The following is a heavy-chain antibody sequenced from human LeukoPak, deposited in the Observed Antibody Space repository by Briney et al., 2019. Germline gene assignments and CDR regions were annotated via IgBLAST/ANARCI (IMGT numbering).Heavy chain of an antibody. Sequence: SETLSLTCTVSGDSISTYYWSWVRQPPRKGLEWIGYIYYGGNTNYNPSLKSRVTISVDTSKNQFSLKLSSVTAVDTAVYYCARDNDISRGFYYAMDVWGQGTTVIVSS. D-gene: IGHD3-9*01. J-gene: IGHJ6*02. CDR3: ARDNDISRGFYYAMDV. CDR1: GDSISTYY. V-gene: IGHV4-59*01. CDR2: IYYGGNT.